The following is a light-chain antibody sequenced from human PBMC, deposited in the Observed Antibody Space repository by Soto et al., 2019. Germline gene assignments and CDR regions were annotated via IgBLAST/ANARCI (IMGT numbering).Light chain of an antibody. V-gene: IGLV8-61*01. CDR2: SAY. J-gene: IGLJ3*02. CDR3: VLYLGSGIWV. Sequence: QTVVTQEPSFSVSPGGTVTLTCGLSSGSVSASYGPSWYQQTPGEATRRLIYSAYTRSSGVPDRFSASILGNKAALTITGAQADDESDYYCVLYLGSGIWVFGGGTKVTVL. CDR1: SGSVSASYG.